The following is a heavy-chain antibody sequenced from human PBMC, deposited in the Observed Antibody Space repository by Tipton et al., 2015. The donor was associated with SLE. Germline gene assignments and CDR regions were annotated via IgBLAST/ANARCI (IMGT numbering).Heavy chain of an antibody. V-gene: IGHV3-33*01. Sequence: SLRLSCTASGFTLTNTGMHWVRQAPGQGLEWVAFIWYDGSNKYYGDSVKGRFTISRDISENTLYLHIDNLRADDTAVYYCARYNGYDLDYWGQGTLVTVSS. CDR3: ARYNGYDLDY. CDR1: GFTLTNTG. CDR2: IWYDGSNK. D-gene: IGHD5-12*01. J-gene: IGHJ4*02.